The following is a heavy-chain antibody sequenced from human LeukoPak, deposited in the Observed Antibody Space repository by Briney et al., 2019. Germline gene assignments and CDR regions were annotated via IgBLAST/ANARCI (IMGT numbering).Heavy chain of an antibody. Sequence: PSETLSLTCTVSGASITSNDYSWSWIRQPPGKGLEWIGMISDSGKTYFNPSLKSRVTISADASKNQFSLRQTSLTAADTAVYYCARLGVAMVRGVPYFDSWGQGALVTVSS. CDR2: ISDSGKT. V-gene: IGHV4-39*01. J-gene: IGHJ4*02. D-gene: IGHD3-10*01. CDR3: ARLGVAMVRGVPYFDS. CDR1: GASITSNDYS.